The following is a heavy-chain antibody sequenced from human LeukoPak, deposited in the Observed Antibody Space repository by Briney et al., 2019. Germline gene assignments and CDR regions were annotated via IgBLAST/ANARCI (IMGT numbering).Heavy chain of an antibody. CDR1: GFTFSNYA. Sequence: GRSLRLSCAASGFTFSNYAMHWVRQAPGKGLEWVAVISCDGSNKDYADSVKGRFTISRDNSKNTLYLPMNSLRAEDTAVYYCAREGDSTGWYYFDYWGQGTLVTVSS. D-gene: IGHD6-19*01. CDR2: ISCDGSNK. V-gene: IGHV3-30*04. CDR3: AREGDSTGWYYFDY. J-gene: IGHJ4*02.